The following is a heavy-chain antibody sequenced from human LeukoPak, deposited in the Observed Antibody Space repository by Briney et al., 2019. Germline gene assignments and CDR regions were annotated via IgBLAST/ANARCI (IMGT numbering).Heavy chain of an antibody. Sequence: AASVKVSCKASGYTFTGYYMHWVRQAPGQGLEWMGWINPNSGGTNYAQKFQGRVTMTRDTSISTAYMELSRLRSDDTAVYYCARDRGDHEQWLVLPQCNYYMDVWGKGTTVTISS. J-gene: IGHJ6*03. V-gene: IGHV1-2*02. CDR2: INPNSGGT. CDR3: ARDRGDHEQWLVLPQCNYYMDV. D-gene: IGHD6-19*01. CDR1: GYTFTGYY.